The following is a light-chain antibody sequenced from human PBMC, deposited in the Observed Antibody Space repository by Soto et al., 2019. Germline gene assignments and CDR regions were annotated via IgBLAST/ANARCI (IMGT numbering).Light chain of an antibody. CDR1: QSVSSY. Sequence: EIVLTQSPATLSLSPGERATLSCRASQSVSSYLAWYQQKPGQAPRLLIYDASNRATGIPARFSGSGSGTDFTLTISSLEPEDFAVYYCQQRSNWRLPFGGGTKVDIK. CDR2: DAS. V-gene: IGKV3-11*01. CDR3: QQRSNWRLP. J-gene: IGKJ4*01.